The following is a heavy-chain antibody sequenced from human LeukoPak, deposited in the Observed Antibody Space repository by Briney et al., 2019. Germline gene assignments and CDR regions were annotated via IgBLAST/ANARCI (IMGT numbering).Heavy chain of an antibody. V-gene: IGHV4-34*01. D-gene: IGHD6-19*01. CDR3: ARGLGYSSGWYRAFDI. CDR2: INHRGGT. CDR1: GGSFSGYY. J-gene: IGHJ3*02. Sequence: SETLSLTCAVYGGSFSGYYWSWIRQPPGKGLEWIGDINHRGGTNYNPSLKSRVTISVDTSKNQFSLKLSSVTAADTAVYYCARGLGYSSGWYRAFDIWGQGTMVTVSS.